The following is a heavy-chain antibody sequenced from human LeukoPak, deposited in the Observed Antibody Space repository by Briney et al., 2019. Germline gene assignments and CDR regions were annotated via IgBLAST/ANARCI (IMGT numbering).Heavy chain of an antibody. CDR1: GASISSSHYY. V-gene: IGHV4-39*07. CDR3: ARGRPYNVGLPPWFDP. J-gene: IGHJ5*02. CDR2: IYYSGTT. D-gene: IGHD1-14*01. Sequence: PSETLSLTCTVSGASISSSHYYWGWVRQPPGKGLEWIGSIYYSGTTYYNPSLKSRVTISVDTSRNQFSLNLSSMTAADTAVYYCARGRPYNVGLPPWFDPWGQGTLVTVSS.